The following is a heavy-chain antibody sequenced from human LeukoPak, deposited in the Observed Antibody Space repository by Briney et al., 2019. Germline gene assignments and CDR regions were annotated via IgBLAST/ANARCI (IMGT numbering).Heavy chain of an antibody. CDR3: ARDVTAAGSYYYYGMDV. J-gene: IGHJ6*02. D-gene: IGHD6-13*01. CDR2: IYYSGST. Sequence: SETLSLTCAVYGGSFSGYYWSWIRQPPGKGLEWIGYIYYSGSTNYNPSLKSRVTISVNTSKNQFSLKLSSVTAADTAVYYCARDVTAAGSYYYYGMDVWGQGTTVTVSS. V-gene: IGHV4-59*01. CDR1: GGSFSGYY.